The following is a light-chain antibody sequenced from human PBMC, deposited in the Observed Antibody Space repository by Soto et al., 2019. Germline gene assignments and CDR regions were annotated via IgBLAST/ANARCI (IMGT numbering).Light chain of an antibody. J-gene: IGKJ1*01. Sequence: EIVMTQSPATLSMSPGERATLSCRASQSVSSSLAWYQQKPGQAPRLLIYGASTRATGIRDRFSGSGSETECTFTISSRQAEDFAIYYCQQYNNWWTFGQGTKVEIK. CDR3: QQYNNWWT. V-gene: IGKV3-15*01. CDR2: GAS. CDR1: QSVSSS.